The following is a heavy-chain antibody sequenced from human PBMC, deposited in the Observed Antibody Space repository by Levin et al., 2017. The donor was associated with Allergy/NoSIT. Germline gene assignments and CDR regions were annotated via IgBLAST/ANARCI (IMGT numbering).Heavy chain of an antibody. CDR1: GFTFSSYS. D-gene: IGHD3-9*01. J-gene: IGHJ2*01. V-gene: IGHV3-21*01. CDR2: ISSSSSYI. Sequence: KPGGSLRLSCAASGFTFSSYSMNWVRQAPGKGLEWVSSISSSSSYIYYADSVKGRFTISRDNAKNSLYLQMNSLRAEDTAVYYCARGIQPYYDILTGYYLGDWYFDLWGRGTLVTVSS. CDR3: ARGIQPYYDILTGYYLGDWYFDL.